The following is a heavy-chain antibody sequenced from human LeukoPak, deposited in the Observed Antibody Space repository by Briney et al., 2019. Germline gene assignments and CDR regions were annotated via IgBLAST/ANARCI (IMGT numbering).Heavy chain of an antibody. CDR2: ISGSGGST. J-gene: IGHJ4*02. D-gene: IGHD2/OR15-2a*01. V-gene: IGHV3-23*01. CDR3: AKDPLVNSQEYFDY. CDR1: GFTFSSYA. Sequence: PGGSLRLSCAASGFTFSSYAMSWVRQARGKRLEWVSAISGSGGSTYYAESVKGRFTISRDNSKDTLYLQINSLRAEDTAVYYCAKDPLVNSQEYFDYWGQGTLVTVSS.